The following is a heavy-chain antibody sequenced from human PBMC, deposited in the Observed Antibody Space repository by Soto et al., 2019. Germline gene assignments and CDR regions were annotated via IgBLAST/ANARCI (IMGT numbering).Heavy chain of an antibody. CDR2: ISEDGSRK. Sequence: QVQVVESGGGVAQPGRSLRLSCTVSGFIFNNYGMQWVRQAPGKGLEWVAVISEDGSRKYYADSVKGRFTISRDNSKKAVYLQMISLRAEDTAVYYCTTGCGRGFDLCGSWGQGTLVTVSS. CDR1: GFIFNNYG. CDR3: TTGCGRGFDLCGS. D-gene: IGHD5-12*01. V-gene: IGHV3-30*03. J-gene: IGHJ4*02.